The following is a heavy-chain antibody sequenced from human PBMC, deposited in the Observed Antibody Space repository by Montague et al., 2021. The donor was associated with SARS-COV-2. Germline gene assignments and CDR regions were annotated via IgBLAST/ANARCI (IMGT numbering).Heavy chain of an antibody. CDR3: VKDYPTPGTTLAAFFDD. CDR1: GFTFSSRA. V-gene: IGHV3-23*01. D-gene: IGHD6-19*01. Sequence: SLRLSCAASGFTFSSRAMSWVRQAPGKGLEFVSGLIENGNDRYYADSVKGRFSISRDNSWNTVYLQMNSLRADDTAVYYCVKDYPTPGTTLAAFFDDWGQGTLVTVSS. J-gene: IGHJ4*02. CDR2: LIENGNDR.